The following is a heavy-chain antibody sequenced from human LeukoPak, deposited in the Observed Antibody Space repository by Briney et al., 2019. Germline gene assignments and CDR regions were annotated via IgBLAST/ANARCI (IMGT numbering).Heavy chain of an antibody. Sequence: GGSLRLSCAASGFTFSDYYMSWIRQPPGKGPEWVSYISTSGTTIYYAGSVKGRFTISRDNAKNSLYLQMNSLRAEDTAFYYCAAGRNSYAYFDSWGQGALVTVSS. CDR1: GFTFSDYY. D-gene: IGHD5-18*01. CDR3: AAGRNSYAYFDS. CDR2: ISTSGTTI. V-gene: IGHV3-11*01. J-gene: IGHJ4*02.